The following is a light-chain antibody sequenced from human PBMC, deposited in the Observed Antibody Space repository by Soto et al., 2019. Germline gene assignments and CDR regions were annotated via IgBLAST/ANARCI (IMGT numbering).Light chain of an antibody. CDR2: EVT. CDR3: SSYSGTNSNVI. CDR1: YSDIDDYNY. J-gene: IGLJ2*01. Sequence: QSALTQPPSASGSPGQSVTISCAGTYSDIDDYNYVSWYQQHPDKVPKLIIYEVTKRPSGVPDRFSGSKSGYTASLTVSDLQPADEAVYYCSSYSGTNSNVIFGGGTKLTVL. V-gene: IGLV2-8*01.